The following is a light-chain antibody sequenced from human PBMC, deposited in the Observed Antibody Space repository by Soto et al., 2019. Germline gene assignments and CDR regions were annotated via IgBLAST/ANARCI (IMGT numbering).Light chain of an antibody. V-gene: IGKV1-39*01. CDR2: AAS. J-gene: IGKJ2*01. Sequence: DIQLTQSPSSLSASVGDRVTITCRASQSISSYLNWFQQKPGRAPKLLIYAASRLQNGVPSRFSGSGSGTDFTLTISSLQPEDFATYYCQQSYSTPPVTFGQGTKLELK. CDR3: QQSYSTPPVT. CDR1: QSISSY.